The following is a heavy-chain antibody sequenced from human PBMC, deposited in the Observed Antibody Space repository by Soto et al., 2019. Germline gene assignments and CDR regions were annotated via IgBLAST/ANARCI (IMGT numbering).Heavy chain of an antibody. V-gene: IGHV3-30*18. CDR2: ISYDGSDK. CDR3: AKNRGYNYGLDAFDI. J-gene: IGHJ3*02. Sequence: QVQLVESGGGVVQPGRSLRLSCAASGSTFSSYGMNWVRQAPGKGLEWVAVISYDGSDKYYADSVKGRFTISRDNSKNMLYLQMNSLRAEDTAVYYCAKNRGYNYGLDAFDIWGQGTMVTVSS. CDR1: GSTFSSYG. D-gene: IGHD5-18*01.